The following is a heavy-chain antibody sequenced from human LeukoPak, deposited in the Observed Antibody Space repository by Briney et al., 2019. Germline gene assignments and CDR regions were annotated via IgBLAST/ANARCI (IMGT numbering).Heavy chain of an antibody. CDR2: IPSSGSTI. V-gene: IGHV3-48*03. CDR3: ARGGWNYVFNY. Sequence: GGSLRLSWAASGVTFNSYEMNWVRQAPGKGLEWLAYIPSSGSTIYYADYVKGRFTISRDNAKNSLYLQMNSLRAEDTAVYYCARGGWNYVFNYWGQGTLVTVSS. D-gene: IGHD1-7*01. CDR1: GVTFNSYE. J-gene: IGHJ4*02.